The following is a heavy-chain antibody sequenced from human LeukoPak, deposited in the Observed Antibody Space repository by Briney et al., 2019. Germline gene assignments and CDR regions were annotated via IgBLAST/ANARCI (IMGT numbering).Heavy chain of an antibody. V-gene: IGHV3-64D*06. D-gene: IGHD5-18*01. CDR1: GFTFSSYA. Sequence: EGSLRLSCSASGFTFSSYAMHWVRQAPGKGLEYVSAISSNGGSTYYADSVKGRFTISRDNSKNTLYLQMSSLRAEDTAVYYCVKDDVDTAMVTGCFDYWGQGTLVTVSS. CDR2: ISSNGGST. J-gene: IGHJ4*02. CDR3: VKDDVDTAMVTGCFDY.